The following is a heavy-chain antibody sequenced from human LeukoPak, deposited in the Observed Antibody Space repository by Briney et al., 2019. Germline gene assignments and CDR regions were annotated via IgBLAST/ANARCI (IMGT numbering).Heavy chain of an antibody. CDR2: IYYSGTT. D-gene: IGHD2/OR15-2a*01. V-gene: IGHV4-39*01. CDR1: GGSISISSDY. Sequence: PSETLPLTCTVSGGSISISSDYWGWIRRHPGKGLEWFGDIYYSGTTNYNTSLKSRVTMSIDTSKNQFSLKLNSATAADTAVYYCARRLSTRSYYLDDWGQGTLVTVSS. CDR3: ARRLSTRSYYLDD. J-gene: IGHJ4*02.